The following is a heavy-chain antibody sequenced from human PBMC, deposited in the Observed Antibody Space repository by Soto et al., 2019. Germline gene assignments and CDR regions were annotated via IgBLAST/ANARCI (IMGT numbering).Heavy chain of an antibody. J-gene: IGHJ4*02. Sequence: GGSLRLSCAASGFTFSSYGMHWVRQAPGKGLVWLTVIWCDGSNKYYADSVKGRFNISRDNSKNTLYLYMNRMRAEDTSVYYCARGSCTGYYFDDWGQGYLVTVSS. D-gene: IGHD2-8*02. CDR2: IWCDGSNK. CDR3: ARGSCTGYYFDD. CDR1: GFTFSSYG. V-gene: IGHV3-33*01.